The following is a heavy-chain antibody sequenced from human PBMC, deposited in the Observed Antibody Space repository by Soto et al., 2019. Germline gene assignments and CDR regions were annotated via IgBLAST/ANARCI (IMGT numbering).Heavy chain of an antibody. J-gene: IGHJ4*02. CDR1: GGSLSDYH. CDR3: AGERGSFDT. CDR2: ISHSGDT. V-gene: IGHV4-34*01. D-gene: IGHD3-16*01. Sequence: LSLTCAVHGGSLSDYHWSWIRQSPGKGLEWIGEISHSGDTNYNPSLKGRLSISLDTSNKQFSVRLSSVTAADTAVYYCAGERGSFDTWGQGTQVTVSS.